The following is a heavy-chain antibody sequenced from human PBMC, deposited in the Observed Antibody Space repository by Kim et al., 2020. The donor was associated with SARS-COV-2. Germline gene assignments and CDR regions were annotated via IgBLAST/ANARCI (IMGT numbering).Heavy chain of an antibody. CDR1: GFTFSSYS. V-gene: IGHV3-21*01. D-gene: IGHD3-22*01. Sequence: GGSLRLSCAASGFTFSSYSMNWVRQAPGKGLEWVSSISSSSSYIYYADSVKGRFTISRDNAKNSLYLQMNSLRAEDTAVYYCARDKFGSGYYYDSSGYRNDAFDIWGQGTMVTVS. J-gene: IGHJ3*02. CDR2: ISSSSSYI. CDR3: ARDKFGSGYYYDSSGYRNDAFDI.